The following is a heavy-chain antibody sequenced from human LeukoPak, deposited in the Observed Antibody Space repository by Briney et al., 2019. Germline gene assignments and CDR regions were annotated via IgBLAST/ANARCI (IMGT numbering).Heavy chain of an antibody. CDR3: ARSSSYSSSVGY. V-gene: IGHV4-61*02. Sequence: SETLSLTCTVSGGSISSSSYYWSWIRQPAGKGLEWIGRIYTSGSTNYNPSLKSRVTISVDTSKNQFSLKLSSVTAADTAVYYCARSSSYSSSVGYWGQGTLVTVSS. D-gene: IGHD6-13*01. CDR1: GGSISSSSYY. J-gene: IGHJ4*02. CDR2: IYTSGST.